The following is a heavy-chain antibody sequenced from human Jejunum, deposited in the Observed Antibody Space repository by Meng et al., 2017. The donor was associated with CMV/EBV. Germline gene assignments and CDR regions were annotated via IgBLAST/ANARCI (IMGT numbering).Heavy chain of an antibody. CDR2: ISDSDGNT. V-gene: IGHV3-23*01. J-gene: IGHJ4*02. CDR1: GFTFSSYG. Sequence: EVHLLESGGYLVQPGGSLRLSCVAYGFTFSSYGMSWVRQAPGKGLDGVESISDSDGNTYYADSLKGRFIMSSDNSKNTLYLQMNSLRDDDTAVYYCAKGQTYEGTSLRFDYWGQGTLVTVSS. CDR3: AKGQTYEGTSLRFDY. D-gene: IGHD3-16*01.